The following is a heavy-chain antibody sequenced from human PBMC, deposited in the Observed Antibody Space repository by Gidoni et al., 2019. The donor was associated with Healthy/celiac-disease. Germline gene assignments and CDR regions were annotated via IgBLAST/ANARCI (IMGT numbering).Heavy chain of an antibody. CDR2: IYHSGST. CDR1: GGSTSSGGYS. CDR3: ASGKDCISTSCYARD. J-gene: IGHJ4*02. D-gene: IGHD2-2*01. V-gene: IGHV4-30-2*01. Sequence: QLQLQESGSGLVKPSQTLSLTCAVSGGSTSSGGYSWSWIRQPPGKGLEWIGYIYHSGSTYYNPSLKSRVTISVDRSKNQFSLKLGSVTAADTAVYYCASGKDCISTSCYARDWDQGTLVTVSS.